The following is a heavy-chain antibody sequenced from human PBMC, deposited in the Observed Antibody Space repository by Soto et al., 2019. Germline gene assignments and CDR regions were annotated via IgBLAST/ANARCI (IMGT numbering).Heavy chain of an antibody. CDR3: ARMESFGSLNWFDP. D-gene: IGHD5-18*01. CDR1: GYTFTNND. Sequence: ASVEGSCKASGYTFTNNDVSWVRQATGQGLEWMGWMNPGSGDTGYAQKFQGRVTMTRDISIATAYMELNSLTSEDTAIYYCARMESFGSLNWFDPWGQGTLVTVSS. J-gene: IGHJ5*02. V-gene: IGHV1-8*01. CDR2: MNPGSGDT.